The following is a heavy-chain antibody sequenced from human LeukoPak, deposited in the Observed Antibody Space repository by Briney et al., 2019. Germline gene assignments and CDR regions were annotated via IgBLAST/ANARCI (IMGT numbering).Heavy chain of an antibody. J-gene: IGHJ4*02. V-gene: IGHV4-38-2*02. CDR1: GYSISSGYY. CDR3: ARRRGYTAYDAFDY. CDR2: IYHSGST. Sequence: TSETLSLTCTVSGYSISSGYYWGWIRQPPGKGLEWIGSIYHSGSTYYNPSLKSRVTISVDTSKNQFSLKMSSVTAADTAVYYCARRRGYTAYDAFDYWGQGTLVTVSS. D-gene: IGHD5-12*01.